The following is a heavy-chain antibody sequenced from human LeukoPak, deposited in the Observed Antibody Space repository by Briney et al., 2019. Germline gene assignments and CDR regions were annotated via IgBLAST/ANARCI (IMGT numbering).Heavy chain of an antibody. J-gene: IGHJ6*02. D-gene: IGHD6-13*01. V-gene: IGHV3-30*18. CDR2: ISYDGSNK. Sequence: PGGSLRLSCAASGFTFSSYGMHWVRQAPGKGLEWVAVISYDGSNKYYADSVKGRFTISRDNSKNTLYLQMNSLRAEDTAVYYCAKGNVKRQLALYYYYGMDVWGQRTTVTVSS. CDR1: GFTFSSYG. CDR3: AKGNVKRQLALYYYYGMDV.